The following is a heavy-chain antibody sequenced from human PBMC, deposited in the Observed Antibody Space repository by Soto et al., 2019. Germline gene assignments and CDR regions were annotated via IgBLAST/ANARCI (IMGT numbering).Heavy chain of an antibody. CDR2: IYYSGRT. V-gene: IGHV4-59*11. D-gene: IGHD1-26*01. CDR1: GGSISSHY. J-gene: IGHJ6*02. Sequence: PSETLSLTCIVSGGSISSHYWNWIQQPPGKGLEWIGYIYYSGRTNYNPSLKSRVTISVDTSKNQFSLNLSSVTAADTAVYYCARDSGSSYYYYYGMDVWGQGTTVTASS. CDR3: ARDSGSSYYYYYGMDV.